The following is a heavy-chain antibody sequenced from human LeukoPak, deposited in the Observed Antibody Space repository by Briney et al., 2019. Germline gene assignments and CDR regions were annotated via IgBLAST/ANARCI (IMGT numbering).Heavy chain of an antibody. D-gene: IGHD7-27*01. V-gene: IGHV1-2*06. CDR1: GYIFTDYS. CDR3: ARSKWGSVKYFDY. Sequence: ASVKVSCKASGYIFTDYSMDWVRQAPGQGLEWMGRINPKSGVTNYAQKFQGSLTMTTDTSISTAYVELSSLRSDDTALYYCARSKWGSVKYFDYWGQGTLVTVSS. J-gene: IGHJ4*02. CDR2: INPKSGVT.